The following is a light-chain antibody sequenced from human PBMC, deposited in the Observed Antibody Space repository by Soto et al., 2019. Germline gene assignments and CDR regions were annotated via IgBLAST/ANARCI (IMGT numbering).Light chain of an antibody. CDR1: QSLVHSDGNTY. CDR2: GAS. J-gene: IGKJ4*01. Sequence: DIEMTQTPLSSPVTLGQAASISCRSSQSLVHSDGNTYLSWYQQKPGQAPRLLIYGASSRATGIPGRFSGSGSGTDFTLTISRLEPEDFAVYYCQQYGSSLTFGGGTKVDIK. V-gene: IGKV3-20*01. CDR3: QQYGSSLT.